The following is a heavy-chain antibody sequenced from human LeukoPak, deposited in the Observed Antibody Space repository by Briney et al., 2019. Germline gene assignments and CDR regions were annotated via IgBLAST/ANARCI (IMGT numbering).Heavy chain of an antibody. Sequence: PSETLSLTCTVSSGSIRSSSFYWGWIRQAPGKGLEWIGIIHYSGTTYYSPSLKSRVTLSVDTSKNQFSLKLSSVTAADTAVYYCARGSHYYDSLGAYYFDYWGQGTLVTVPS. V-gene: IGHV4-39*07. D-gene: IGHD3-22*01. CDR1: SGSIRSSSFY. J-gene: IGHJ4*02. CDR2: IHYSGTT. CDR3: ARGSHYYDSLGAYYFDY.